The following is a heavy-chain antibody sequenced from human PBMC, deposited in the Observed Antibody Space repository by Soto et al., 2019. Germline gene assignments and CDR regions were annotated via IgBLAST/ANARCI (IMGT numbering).Heavy chain of an antibody. V-gene: IGHV4-61*01. CDR3: ARWAGTTCFDY. J-gene: IGHJ4*02. Sequence: SEPLSLTCTVPDGSVSSGSYYWSWIRQPPGKGLEWIGYIYYSGSTNYNPSLKSRVTISVDTSKNQFSLKLSSVTAADTAVYYCARWAGTTCFDYWGQGTLVNVSS. CDR1: DGSVSSGSYY. D-gene: IGHD1-7*01. CDR2: IYYSGST.